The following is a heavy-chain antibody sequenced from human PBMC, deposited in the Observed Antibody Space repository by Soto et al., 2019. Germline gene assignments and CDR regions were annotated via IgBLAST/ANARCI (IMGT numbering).Heavy chain of an antibody. Sequence: QITLKESGPTLVKPTQTLTLTCTFSGFSLSTSGVSVGWIRQPPGKALEWLALIYWNDDKRYSPSLKTRLTSTKDTSKNQVVLTRTNMDPVDTATYYGANRLGGSGQIDYWGQGTLVTVSS. CDR3: ANRLGGSGQIDY. J-gene: IGHJ4*02. CDR2: IYWNDDK. D-gene: IGHD2-15*01. V-gene: IGHV2-5*01. CDR1: GFSLSTSGVS.